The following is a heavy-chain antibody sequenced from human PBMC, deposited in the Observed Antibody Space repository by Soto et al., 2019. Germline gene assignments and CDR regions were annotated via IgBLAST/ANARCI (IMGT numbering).Heavy chain of an antibody. CDR2: IYWDDDK. J-gene: IGHJ6*02. V-gene: IGHV2-5*02. CDR3: AHSRCGGDCLQSYSSHYYYGMDV. Sequence: QITLKESGPPLVKPTQTLTLTCTFSGFSLSTGGVGVGWIRQPPGEALEWLALIYWDDDKRYSPSLKSRLTITKDTSKNHVVLSMTNMDPVDTATYYCAHSRCGGDCLQSYSSHYYYGMDVWGQGTTVTVSS. D-gene: IGHD2-21*02. CDR1: GFSLSTGGVG.